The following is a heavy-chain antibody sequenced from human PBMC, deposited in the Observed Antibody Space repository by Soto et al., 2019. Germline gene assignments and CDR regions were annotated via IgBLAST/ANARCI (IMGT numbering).Heavy chain of an antibody. CDR1: GYTFTSYD. CDR3: ARGPYYYYYMDV. CDR2: MNPNSGNT. V-gene: IGHV1-8*01. J-gene: IGHJ6*03. Sequence: GASVKVSCKASGYTFTSYDINWLRQATGQGLEWMGWMNPNSGNTGYAQKFQGRITMTRNTSITTAYMELSSLRSEDTAVYYCARGPYYYYYMDVWGKGTTVTVSS.